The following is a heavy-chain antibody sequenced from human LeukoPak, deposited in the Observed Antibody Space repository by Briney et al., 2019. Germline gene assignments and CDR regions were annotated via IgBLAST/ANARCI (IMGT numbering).Heavy chain of an antibody. J-gene: IGHJ4*02. D-gene: IGHD3-22*01. V-gene: IGHV4-34*01. Sequence: SETLSLTCAVYGGSFSGYYWGWIRQPPGKGLEWIGSIYSSGSTYYNASLQSRVTISIETSKNQISLRLNSVTAADTAVYYCARAGITMIVVAHYYFDYWGQGTLVTVSS. CDR3: ARAGITMIVVAHYYFDY. CDR1: GGSFSGYY. CDR2: IYSSGST.